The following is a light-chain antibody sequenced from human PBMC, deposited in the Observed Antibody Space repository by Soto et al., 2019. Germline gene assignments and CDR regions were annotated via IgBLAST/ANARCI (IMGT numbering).Light chain of an antibody. V-gene: IGKV1-5*01. CDR3: QQYDSYSWT. J-gene: IGKJ1*01. CDR2: DAS. CDR1: QSISTR. Sequence: DIQMTQSPSTVSASVGDTVTITCRASQSISTRLAWYQQKAGKAPRVLIYDASRLESGVPSGFSGSGSGTEFTLTISRLQPDDFASYYCQQYDSYSWTFGQGTKVDIK.